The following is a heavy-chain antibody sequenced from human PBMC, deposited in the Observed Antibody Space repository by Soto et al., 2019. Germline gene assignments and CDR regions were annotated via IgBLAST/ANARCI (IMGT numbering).Heavy chain of an antibody. V-gene: IGHV3-21*01. J-gene: IGHJ4*02. D-gene: IGHD1-7*01. CDR3: ARDPPTGTTLDWADS. Sequence: GGSLTLVCGGSGFSFSGDMMGWVRQAPGKGLEWVASTSSSGSFMNYADSVKGRFTISRDNAKNSLYLQMSGLKDEDTAVYYCARDPPTGTTLDWADSWGQGTLVTV. CDR1: GFSFSGDM. CDR2: TSSSGSFM.